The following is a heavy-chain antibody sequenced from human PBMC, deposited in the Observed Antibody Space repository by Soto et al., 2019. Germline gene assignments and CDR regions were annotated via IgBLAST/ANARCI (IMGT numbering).Heavy chain of an antibody. CDR2: VIPIFGTA. CDR3: ARLVDTAMTTDHYYYYGMDV. CDR1: GCTFSSYA. D-gene: IGHD5-18*01. V-gene: IGHV1-69*13. J-gene: IGHJ6*02. Sequence: SGKVSCKAAGCTFSSYAISWVRPAPGQGLEWMGGVIPIFGTANYAQKFQGRVTITADESTSTAYMELSSLRSEDTAVYYCARLVDTAMTTDHYYYYGMDVWGQGTTVTVSS.